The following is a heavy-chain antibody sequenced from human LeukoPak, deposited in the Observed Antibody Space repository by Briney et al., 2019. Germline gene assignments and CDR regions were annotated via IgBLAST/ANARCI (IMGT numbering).Heavy chain of an antibody. CDR2: ISGSGGST. V-gene: IGHV3-23*01. CDR1: GFTFSSYA. J-gene: IGHJ4*02. Sequence: GGSLRLSCAASGFTFSSYAMSWVRQAPGKGLEWVSAISGSGGSTYYADSVKGRFTISRDNAKNSLYLQMNSLRAEDTAVYYCARGPPGIRPYYFDYWGQGTLVTVSS. CDR3: ARGPPGIRPYYFDY.